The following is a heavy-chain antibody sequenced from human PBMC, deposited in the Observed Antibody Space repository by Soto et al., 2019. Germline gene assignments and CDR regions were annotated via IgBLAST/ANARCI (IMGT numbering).Heavy chain of an antibody. V-gene: IGHV1-46*01. CDR1: GYTFTSYY. Sequence: GASVKVSCKASGYTFTSYYMHWVRQAPGQGLEWMGIINPNDGSTSYAQKFQGRVTMTTDTSTSTAYMELRSLRSDDTAVYYCARVGGGNSPHLAEYWYFDLWGRGTLVTVSS. CDR2: INPNDGST. D-gene: IGHD2-21*02. CDR3: ARVGGGNSPHLAEYWYFDL. J-gene: IGHJ2*01.